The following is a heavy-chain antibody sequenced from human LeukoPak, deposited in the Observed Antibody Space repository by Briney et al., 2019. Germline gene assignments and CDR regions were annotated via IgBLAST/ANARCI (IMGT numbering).Heavy chain of an antibody. CDR3: TRDRSRAEDD. Sequence: GRSLRLSCAASGFTFSGHWMSWVRQAPGRGLEWVANINQGGSDKYYVDSVKGRFTISRDNANNLLYLQMNSLRGEDTAVYYCTRDRSRAEDDWGQGTLVTVSS. V-gene: IGHV3-7*01. CDR1: GFTFSGHW. J-gene: IGHJ4*02. CDR2: INQGGSDK. D-gene: IGHD1-14*01.